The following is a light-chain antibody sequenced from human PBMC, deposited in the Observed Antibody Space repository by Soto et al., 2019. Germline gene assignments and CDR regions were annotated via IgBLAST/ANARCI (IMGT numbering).Light chain of an antibody. Sequence: EIVMTQSPVTLSVSPGERATLSCRASQSINSDLAWYHQKPGQAPRLLIYGASTRATDIPARISGSGSGTDFTLTISILQSEDFAVYYCQQYNKWPPQYTFGQGTKLEIK. CDR3: QQYNKWPPQYT. V-gene: IGKV3-15*01. CDR1: QSINSD. CDR2: GAS. J-gene: IGKJ2*01.